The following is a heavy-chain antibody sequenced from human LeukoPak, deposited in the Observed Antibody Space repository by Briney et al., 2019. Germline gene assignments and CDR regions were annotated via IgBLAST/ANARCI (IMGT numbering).Heavy chain of an antibody. V-gene: IGHV4-39*01. CDR3: ASGSGWYAYYYYYGMDV. CDR1: GGSISSSSYS. Sequence: PSETLSLTCTVSGGSISSSSYSWGWIRQPPGKGLEWIGIIYYRGSTYYNPSLKSRVTISVDTSKNQFSLKLSSVTAADTAVYYCASGSGWYAYYYYYGMDVWGQGTTVTVSS. J-gene: IGHJ6*02. CDR2: IYYRGST. D-gene: IGHD6-19*01.